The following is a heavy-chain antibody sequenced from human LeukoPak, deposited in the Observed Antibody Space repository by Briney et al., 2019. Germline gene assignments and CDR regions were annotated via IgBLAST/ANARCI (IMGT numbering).Heavy chain of an antibody. Sequence: GGSLRLSCAASGFTFSNYNMNWVRQAPGKGLEWVSYITTSRSIIYYADSVKGRFTISRDNAKNSLYLQMSSLRVEDTAVYYCAREGQLVQDALDIWGQGTKVTVSA. CDR3: AREGQLVQDALDI. D-gene: IGHD6-6*01. CDR1: GFTFSNYN. J-gene: IGHJ3*02. CDR2: ITTSRSII. V-gene: IGHV3-48*01.